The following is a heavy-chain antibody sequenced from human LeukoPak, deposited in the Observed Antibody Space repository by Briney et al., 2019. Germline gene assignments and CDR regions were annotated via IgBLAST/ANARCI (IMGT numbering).Heavy chain of an antibody. Sequence: GGSLRLSCAASGFTLSSYAMSGVRQAPGKGLEWVSAISGSGCSTYYADSVKGRFTIARDNSKNTLYLQMNSLRAEDTAVYYCANLGLAARYYYYYMDVWGKGTTVTVSS. CDR3: ANLGLAARYYYYYMDV. CDR2: ISGSGCST. CDR1: GFTLSSYA. V-gene: IGHV3-23*01. D-gene: IGHD6-6*01. J-gene: IGHJ6*03.